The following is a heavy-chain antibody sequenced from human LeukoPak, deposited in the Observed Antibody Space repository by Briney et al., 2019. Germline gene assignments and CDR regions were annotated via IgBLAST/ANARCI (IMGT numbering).Heavy chain of an antibody. Sequence: GRSLRLSCAASGFTFSNAWMSWVRQAPGKGLEWVGRIKSKTDGGTTDYAAPVKGRFTISRDDSKNTLYLQMNSLKTEDTAVYYCTTGPIAARDYYYYMDVWGKGTTVTVSS. CDR1: GFTFSNAW. V-gene: IGHV3-15*01. CDR3: TTGPIAARDYYYYMDV. D-gene: IGHD6-6*01. J-gene: IGHJ6*03. CDR2: IKSKTDGGTT.